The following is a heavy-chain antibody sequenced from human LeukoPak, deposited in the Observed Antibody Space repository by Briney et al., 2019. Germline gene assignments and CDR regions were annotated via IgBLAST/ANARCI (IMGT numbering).Heavy chain of an antibody. CDR1: GYTFTSYD. CDR3: ARDGSGYYNTYPLYYFDY. J-gene: IGHJ4*02. V-gene: IGHV1-46*01. Sequence: ASVKVSCKASGYTFTSYDINWVRQAPGQGLEWMGIINPSGGSTSYAQKFQGRVTMTRDTSISTAYMELSRLRSDDTAVYYCARDGSGYYNTYPLYYFDYWGQGTLVTVSS. CDR2: INPSGGST. D-gene: IGHD3-3*01.